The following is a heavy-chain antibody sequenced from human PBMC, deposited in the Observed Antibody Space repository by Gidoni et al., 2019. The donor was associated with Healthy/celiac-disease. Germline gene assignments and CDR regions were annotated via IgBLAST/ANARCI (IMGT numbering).Heavy chain of an antibody. J-gene: IGHJ3*02. CDR3: ARDTSWNDAFDI. CDR2: IYTSGST. Sequence: QVQLQESGPGLVKPAQTRSLTCTGTGGSISSGSYYWSWIRQPAGEGLELSGRIYTSGSTTYTPSLQSRVPISVDPSTNQFSLKLSSVTAADTSVYDCARDTSWNDAFDIWGQGTMVTVSS. D-gene: IGHD1-1*01. CDR1: GGSISSGSYY. V-gene: IGHV4-61*02.